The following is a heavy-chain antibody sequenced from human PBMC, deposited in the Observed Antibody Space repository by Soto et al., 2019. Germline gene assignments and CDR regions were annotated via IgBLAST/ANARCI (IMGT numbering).Heavy chain of an antibody. CDR3: ARDYCGGDRYSIFDKYFQH. D-gene: IGHD2-21*02. V-gene: IGHV1-2*02. CDR1: GYTFTGYY. CDR2: INPNSGGT. J-gene: IGHJ1*01. Sequence: ASVKVSCKASGYTFTGYYMHWVRQAPGQGLEWMGWINPNSGGTNYAQKFQGRVTMTRDTSISTAYMELSRLRSDDTAVYYCARDYCGGDRYSIFDKYFQHWGQGTLVTVS.